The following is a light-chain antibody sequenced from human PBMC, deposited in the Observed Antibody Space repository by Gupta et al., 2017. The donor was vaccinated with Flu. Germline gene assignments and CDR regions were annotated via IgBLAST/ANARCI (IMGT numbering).Light chain of an antibody. CDR1: QSVSTY. V-gene: IGKV3-11*01. J-gene: IGKJ2*01. CDR3: QQRSDLPMYT. CDR2: DTS. Sequence: ATLSLSPGERAILSCRASQSVSTYLAWYQQKPGQAPRLLMYDTSKRVAGIPARFSGSGSGTDFTLTISTLEPEDFAVYYCQQRSDLPMYTFGQGTRIEIK.